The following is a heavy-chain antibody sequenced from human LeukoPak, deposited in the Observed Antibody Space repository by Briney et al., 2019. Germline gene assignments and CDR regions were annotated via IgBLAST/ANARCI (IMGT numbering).Heavy chain of an antibody. CDR1: GFTVSSNY. Sequence: PGGSLRLSCAASGFTVSSNYMSWVRQAPGKGLEWVSVIYSGGSTYYADSVKGRFTISRDNSKNTLYLQMNSLRAEDTAVYYCARSSSGWYLDYFDYWGQGTLVTVSS. D-gene: IGHD6-19*01. V-gene: IGHV3-53*01. CDR2: IYSGGST. J-gene: IGHJ4*02. CDR3: ARSSSGWYLDYFDY.